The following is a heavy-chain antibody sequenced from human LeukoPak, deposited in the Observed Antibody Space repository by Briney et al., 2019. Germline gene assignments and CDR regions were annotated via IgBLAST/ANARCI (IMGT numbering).Heavy chain of an antibody. Sequence: EASVKVSCKASGDTFTDYYMHWVRQAPRQGLEWMGRINPDSGDADYAHKFQGRVIVTRDTSISTVYMELRRLRSDDTAVYYCTRGHYFDYWGQGTLVTVSS. V-gene: IGHV1-2*06. CDR3: TRGHYFDY. CDR2: INPDSGDA. CDR1: GDTFTDYY. J-gene: IGHJ4*02.